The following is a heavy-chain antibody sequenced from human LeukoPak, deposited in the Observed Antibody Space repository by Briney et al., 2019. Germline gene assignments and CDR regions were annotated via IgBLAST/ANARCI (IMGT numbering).Heavy chain of an antibody. D-gene: IGHD3-22*01. CDR2: IYSGGST. Sequence: GGSLRLSCAASGFTVSSNYMSWVRQAPGKGLEWVSVIYSGGSTYYADSVKGRFTISRDNSKNTLYLQMNSLRAEDTAVYYCARGRGDSSGYLDRYFDYWGQGTLVTVSS. J-gene: IGHJ4*02. CDR3: ARGRGDSSGYLDRYFDY. CDR1: GFTVSSNY. V-gene: IGHV3-53*01.